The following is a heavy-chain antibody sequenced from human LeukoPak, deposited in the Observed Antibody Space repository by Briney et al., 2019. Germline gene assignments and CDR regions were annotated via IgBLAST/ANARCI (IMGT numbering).Heavy chain of an antibody. V-gene: IGHV3-7*01. J-gene: IGHJ6*02. D-gene: IGHD6-19*01. CDR1: GFTFSSYW. CDR2: IKQDGSEK. CDR3: ARDGEGSGWFYYYYGMDV. Sequence: GGSLRLSCAASGFTFSSYWMSWVRQAPGKGLEWVANIKQDGSEKYCVDSVKGRFTISRDNAKNSLYLQMNSLRAEDTAVYYCARDGEGSGWFYYYYGMDVWGQGTTVTVSS.